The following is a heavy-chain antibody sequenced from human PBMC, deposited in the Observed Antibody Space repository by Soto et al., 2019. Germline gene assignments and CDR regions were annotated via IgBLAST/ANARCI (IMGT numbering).Heavy chain of an antibody. CDR1: GGTFSSYA. D-gene: IGHD1-26*01. CDR2: IIPIFGTA. Sequence: QVQLVQSGAEVKKPGSSVKVSCKASGGTFSSYAISWVRQAPGQGLEWMGGIIPIFGTANYAQKFQGRVTITDAESTGTAYMGLSSRRSEDRALYYCAGSPSQADPTEVWGQGTPVTVSS. CDR3: AGSPSQADPTEV. V-gene: IGHV1-69*01. J-gene: IGHJ1*01.